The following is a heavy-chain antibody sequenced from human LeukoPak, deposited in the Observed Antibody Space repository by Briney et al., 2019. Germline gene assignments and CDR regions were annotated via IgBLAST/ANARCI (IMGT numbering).Heavy chain of an antibody. V-gene: IGHV3-30-3*01. D-gene: IGHD5-12*01. J-gene: IGHJ4*02. CDR1: GFTFSSYA. Sequence: GGSLRLSCAASGFTFSSYAMHWVRQAPGKGLEWVAVISYDGSNKYYADSVKGRFTISRDNSKNTLYLQMNSLRAEDTAVYYCAARGPRGYDPPEAWGQGTLVTVSS. CDR3: AARGPRGYDPPEA. CDR2: ISYDGSNK.